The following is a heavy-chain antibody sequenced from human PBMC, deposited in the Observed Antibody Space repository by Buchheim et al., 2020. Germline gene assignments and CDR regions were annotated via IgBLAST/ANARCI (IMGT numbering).Heavy chain of an antibody. CDR1: GGSVSSGSYY. CDR2: IYYSGST. V-gene: IGHV4-61*01. Sequence: QVQLQESGPGLVKPSETLSLTCTVSGGSVSSGSYYWSWIRQPPGKGLEWIGYIYYSGSTNYNPSLKSRVTISVDTSKNQFSLKLSSVTAADTAVYYCARFEPETSSYYFDYWGQGTL. J-gene: IGHJ4*02. D-gene: IGHD1-14*01. CDR3: ARFEPETSSYYFDY.